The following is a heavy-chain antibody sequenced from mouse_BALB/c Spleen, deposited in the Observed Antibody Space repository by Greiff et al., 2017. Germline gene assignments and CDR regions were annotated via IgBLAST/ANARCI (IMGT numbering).Heavy chain of an antibody. J-gene: IGHJ4*01. CDR1: GYTFTDYN. CDR2: IYPYNGGT. Sequence: VQLQQSGPELVKPGASVKISCKASGYTFTDYNMHWVKQSHGKSLEWIGYIYPYNGGTGYNQKFKSKATLTVDNSSSTAYMELRSLTSEDSAVYYCASGHYYGSSYVRAMDYWGQGTSVTVSS. D-gene: IGHD1-1*01. V-gene: IGHV1S29*02. CDR3: ASGHYYGSSYVRAMDY.